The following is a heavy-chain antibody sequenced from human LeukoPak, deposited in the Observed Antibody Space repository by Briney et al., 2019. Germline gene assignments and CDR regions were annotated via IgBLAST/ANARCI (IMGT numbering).Heavy chain of an antibody. V-gene: IGHV3-23*01. CDR1: GFTFSSYA. J-gene: IGHJ4*02. CDR3: AKGQQDRWLQLRWKAYCSDY. Sequence: PGGSLRLSCAASGFTFSSYAMSWVRQAPGKGLEWVSAISGSGGSTYYADSVKGRFTISRDNSKNTLYLQMNSLRAEDTAVYYCAKGQQDRWLQLRWKAYCSDYWGQGTLVTVSS. D-gene: IGHD5-24*01. CDR2: ISGSGGST.